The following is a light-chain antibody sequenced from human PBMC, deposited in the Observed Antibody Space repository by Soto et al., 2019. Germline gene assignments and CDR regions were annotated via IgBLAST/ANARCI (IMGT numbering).Light chain of an antibody. CDR2: GNS. CDR1: SSNIGAGYD. CDR3: QSYDSSLSGPVV. V-gene: IGLV1-40*01. Sequence: QAVVTQPPSVSGAPGQRVTISCTGSSSNIGAGYDVHWYQQLPGTAPKLLIYGNSNRPSGVPDRFSGSKSGTSASLAITGLQAEDEAYYYGQSYDSSLSGPVVFGGGTKLTVL. J-gene: IGLJ2*01.